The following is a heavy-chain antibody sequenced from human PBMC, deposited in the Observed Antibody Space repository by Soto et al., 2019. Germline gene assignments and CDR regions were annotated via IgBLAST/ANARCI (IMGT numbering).Heavy chain of an antibody. J-gene: IGHJ5*02. Sequence: GGSLRLSCAASGFTFSGSAMHWVRQASGKGLEWVGRIRSKVNSYATAYAASVKGRFTISRDDSKNTAYLQMNSLKTEDTAVYYCTRRIADGFDPWGQGTLVTVSS. D-gene: IGHD6-13*01. CDR2: IRSKVNSYAT. CDR1: GFTFSGSA. CDR3: TRRIADGFDP. V-gene: IGHV3-73*01.